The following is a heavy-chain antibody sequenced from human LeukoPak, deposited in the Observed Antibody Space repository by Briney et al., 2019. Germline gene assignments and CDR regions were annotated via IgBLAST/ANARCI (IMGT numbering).Heavy chain of an antibody. CDR1: GYTFTSHY. J-gene: IGHJ4*02. CDR3: ARPRRYSSGWLRE. Sequence: GASVKVSCKASGYTFTSHYMHWVRQAPGQGLEWMGWINPNSGGTNYAQKFQGRVTMTRDTSISTAYMELSRLRSDDTAVYYCARPRRYSSGWLREWGQGTLVTVSS. CDR2: INPNSGGT. D-gene: IGHD6-19*01. V-gene: IGHV1-2*02.